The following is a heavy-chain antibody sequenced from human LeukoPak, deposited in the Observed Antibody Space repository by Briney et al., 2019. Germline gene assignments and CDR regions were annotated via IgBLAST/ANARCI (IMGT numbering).Heavy chain of an antibody. Sequence: TGGSLRLSCAASGFTFSSYGMHWVRQAPGKGLEWVAFIRYDGSNKYYADSVKGRFTISRDNSKNTLYLQMNSLRAEDTAVYYCAKDMDEYSGYDWGLRFDYWGQGTLVTVSS. J-gene: IGHJ4*02. CDR1: GFTFSSYG. V-gene: IGHV3-30*02. CDR2: IRYDGSNK. D-gene: IGHD5-12*01. CDR3: AKDMDEYSGYDWGLRFDY.